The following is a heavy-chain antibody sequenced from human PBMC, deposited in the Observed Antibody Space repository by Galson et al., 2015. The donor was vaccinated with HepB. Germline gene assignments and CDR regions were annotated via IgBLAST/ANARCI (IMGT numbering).Heavy chain of an antibody. D-gene: IGHD3-10*01. Sequence: SVKVSCKASGYTFTSYAMHWVRQAPGQWLEWMGWINAGNGNTKYSQKFQGRVTITRDTSASTAYMELSSLRSEDTAVYYCARGAWFGELPFFDYWGQGTLVTVSS. J-gene: IGHJ4*02. CDR3: ARGAWFGELPFFDY. CDR1: GYTFTSYA. V-gene: IGHV1-3*01. CDR2: INAGNGNT.